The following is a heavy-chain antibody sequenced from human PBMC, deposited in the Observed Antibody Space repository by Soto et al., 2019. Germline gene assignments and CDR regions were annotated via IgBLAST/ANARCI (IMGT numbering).Heavy chain of an antibody. D-gene: IGHD2-2*01. CDR1: GFTFSSYG. CDR3: ARDPGYCSSTSSFPDNYYYYGMDV. J-gene: IGHJ6*02. V-gene: IGHV3-33*01. CDR2: IWYDGSNK. Sequence: QVQLVESGGGVVQPGRSLRLSCAASGFTFSSYGMHWVRQAPGKGLEWVAVIWYDGSNKYYADSVKGRFTISRDNSKNTLYLQMNSLRAEDTAVYYCARDPGYCSSTSSFPDNYYYYGMDVWGQGTTVTVSS.